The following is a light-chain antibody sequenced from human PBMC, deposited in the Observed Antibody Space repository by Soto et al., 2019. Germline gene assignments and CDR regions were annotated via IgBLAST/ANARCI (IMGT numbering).Light chain of an antibody. V-gene: IGLV1-44*01. Sequence: QAVVTQPPSASGAPGQRVTISCSGSSSNIGRNAVNWYRQLPGTAPRLLIYTNDLRPSGVPDRFSASRSGTSASLAISGLQSEDEANFYCATWDDSLDGPVFGGGTKLTV. J-gene: IGLJ2*01. CDR1: SSNIGRNA. CDR3: ATWDDSLDGPV. CDR2: TND.